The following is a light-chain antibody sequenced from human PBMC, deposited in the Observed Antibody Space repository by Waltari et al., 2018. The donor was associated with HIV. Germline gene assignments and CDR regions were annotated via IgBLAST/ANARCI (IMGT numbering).Light chain of an antibody. V-gene: IGLV3-19*01. Sequence: SSELTQDPAVSVALGPTVRITCQGDSLSTYYASWYQQKPGQAPVLVIYDKNNRPSGIPDRFSGSSSGTTASLTITGAQAEDEADYYCNSRDSSGYHLVFGGGTRLTVL. CDR2: DKN. J-gene: IGLJ2*01. CDR3: NSRDSSGYHLV. CDR1: SLSTYY.